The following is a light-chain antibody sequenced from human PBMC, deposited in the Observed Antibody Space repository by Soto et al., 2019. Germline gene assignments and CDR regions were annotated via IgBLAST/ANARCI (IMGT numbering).Light chain of an antibody. CDR3: QQYNNWPSWT. CDR2: GAS. Sequence: EIVMTQSPATLSVSPGERATLSCRASQSVSSTLAWYQQKPGQAPSLLIYGASTRATGIPARFSGSGSGTEFTLTISSLQSEDFDVYYCQQYNNWPSWTFGQGTKVYI. J-gene: IGKJ1*01. CDR1: QSVSST. V-gene: IGKV3-15*01.